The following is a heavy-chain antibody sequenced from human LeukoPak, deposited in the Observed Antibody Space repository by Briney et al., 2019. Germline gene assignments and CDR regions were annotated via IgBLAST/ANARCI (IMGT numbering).Heavy chain of an antibody. CDR3: AHARDCCSTSCYQYYFDY. CDR2: IIPIFGTA. J-gene: IGHJ4*02. Sequence: SVKVSCKASGGTFSSYAISWVRQAPGQGLEWMGGIIPIFGTANYAQKFQGRITITADKSTSTAYMELSSLRSEDTAVYYCAHARDCCSTSCYQYYFDYWGQGTLVTVSS. CDR1: GGTFSSYA. D-gene: IGHD2-2*01. V-gene: IGHV1-69*06.